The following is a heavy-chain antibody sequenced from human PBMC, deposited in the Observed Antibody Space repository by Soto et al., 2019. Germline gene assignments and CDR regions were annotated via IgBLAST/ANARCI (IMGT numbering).Heavy chain of an antibody. CDR3: ARGRFFSSSSRGLGYYGMDD. V-gene: IGHV1-46*01. Sequence: QVQLVQSGAEVTKPGASVKISCKASGYTFTNYYMHWVRQAPGQGPEWMGIISPSDGGTSNAQKFQGRLTMTADTSTSTFYMKLSSLTSEDTAVYYCARGRFFSSSSRGLGYYGMDDWGHGTTVTVSS. CDR2: ISPSDGGT. D-gene: IGHD6-6*01. J-gene: IGHJ6*02. CDR1: GYTFTNYY.